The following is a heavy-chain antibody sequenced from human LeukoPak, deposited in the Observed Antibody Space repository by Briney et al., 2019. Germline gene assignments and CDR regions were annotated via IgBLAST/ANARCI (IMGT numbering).Heavy chain of an antibody. CDR3: ARAIGEQLVGRRSYYYYYYMDV. D-gene: IGHD6-6*01. J-gene: IGHJ6*03. CDR1: GFTFSSYG. V-gene: IGHV3-30*03. CDR2: ISYDGSNK. Sequence: GGSLRLSCAASGFTFSSYGMHWVRQAPGKGLEWVAVISYDGSNKYYADSVKGRFTISRDNSKNTLYLQMNSLRAEDTAVYYCARAIGEQLVGRRSYYYYYYMDVWGKGTTVTISS.